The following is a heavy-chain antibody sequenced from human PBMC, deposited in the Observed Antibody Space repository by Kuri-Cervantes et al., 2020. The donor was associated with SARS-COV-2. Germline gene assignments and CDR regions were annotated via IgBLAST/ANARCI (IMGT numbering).Heavy chain of an antibody. Sequence: GESLKISCAASGFTFSSYWMHWVRQAPGKGLVWVSRIDSDGSDTRYADLVKGRFTISRDNAKNSLYLQMASLRAEDTAVYYCARDHSSGSYPFDYWGQGTLVTVSS. J-gene: IGHJ4*02. CDR3: ARDHSSGSYPFDY. D-gene: IGHD1-26*01. CDR1: GFTFSSYW. CDR2: IDSDGSDT. V-gene: IGHV3-74*01.